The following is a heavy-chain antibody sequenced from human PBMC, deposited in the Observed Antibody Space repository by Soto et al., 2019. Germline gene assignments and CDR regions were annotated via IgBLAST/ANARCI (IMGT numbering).Heavy chain of an antibody. V-gene: IGHV1-18*01. Sequence: QVQLVQSGAEVKKPGASVKVACKASGYTFINYGLSWVRQAPGQGLEWMGWISAYNGNTNYAQKFQGRVTMTTDTSTSKAYMELRSLRSDDPAVYYCARCSYCSGESCHSRISDYWGQGTLVGVSS. CDR1: GYTFINYG. CDR3: ARCSYCSGESCHSRISDY. D-gene: IGHD2-15*01. CDR2: ISAYNGNT. J-gene: IGHJ4*02.